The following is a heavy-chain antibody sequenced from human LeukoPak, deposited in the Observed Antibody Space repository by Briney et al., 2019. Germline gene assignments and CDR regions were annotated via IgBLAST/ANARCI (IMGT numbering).Heavy chain of an antibody. J-gene: IGHJ4*02. V-gene: IGHV4-59*01. CDR3: AVGYCSGGSCYSPFDY. Sequence: PSETLSLTCTVSGGSISSYYWSWIRQPPGKGLEWIGYIYYSGSTNYNPSLKSRVTISVDTSKNQFSLKLSSVAAAATAVYYCAVGYCSGGSCYSPFDYWGQGTLVTVSS. CDR1: GGSISSYY. CDR2: IYYSGST. D-gene: IGHD2-15*01.